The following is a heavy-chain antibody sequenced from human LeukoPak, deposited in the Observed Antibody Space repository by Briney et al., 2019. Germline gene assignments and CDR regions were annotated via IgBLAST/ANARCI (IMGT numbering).Heavy chain of an antibody. J-gene: IGHJ4*02. CDR3: AYQYYYDSSGYYAEDYFDY. V-gene: IGHV3-21*01. D-gene: IGHD3-22*01. Sequence: GGSLRLSCAASGFTFSSYSMNWVRQAPGKGLEWVSSISSSSSYIYYADSVKGRFTISRDNAKNSLYLQMNSLRAGDTAVYYCAYQYYYDSSGYYAEDYFDYWGQGTLVTVSS. CDR2: ISSSSSYI. CDR1: GFTFSSYS.